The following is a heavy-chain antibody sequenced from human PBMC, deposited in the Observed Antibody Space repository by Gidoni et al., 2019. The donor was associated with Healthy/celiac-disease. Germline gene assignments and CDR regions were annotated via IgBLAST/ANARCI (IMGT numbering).Heavy chain of an antibody. Sequence: EVQLLEAGGGLVQPGGSLRLSCAAAGVTLSSEAMSWVRQAPGQGLEWVSAISGSGGSIYYADSVKGRFTISRDNSKNTLYLQMNSLRAEDTAVYYCAKVSGWIQLWLGKDYFDYWVQGTLVTVSS. CDR2: ISGSGGSI. CDR3: AKVSGWIQLWLGKDYFDY. V-gene: IGHV3-23*01. J-gene: IGHJ4*02. CDR1: GVTLSSEA. D-gene: IGHD5-18*01.